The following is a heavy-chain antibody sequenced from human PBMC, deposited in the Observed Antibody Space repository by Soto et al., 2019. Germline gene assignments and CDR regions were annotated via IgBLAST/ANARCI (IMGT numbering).Heavy chain of an antibody. V-gene: IGHV5-51*01. CDR1: GYNFKNWW. Sequence: GESLKIYCDASGYNFKNWWIVWVRQMPGQGLECMGIIYPADSVTTYSPSFEGQVTISADKSTSTAYLQWSSLKASDTAMYYCASRTFWGQGTMVTVSS. CDR3: ASRTF. J-gene: IGHJ3*01. CDR2: IYPADSVT.